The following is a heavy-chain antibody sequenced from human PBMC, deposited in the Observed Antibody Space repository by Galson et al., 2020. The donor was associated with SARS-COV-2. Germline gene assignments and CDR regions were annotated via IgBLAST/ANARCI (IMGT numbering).Heavy chain of an antibody. J-gene: IGHJ4*02. CDR3: ATNLIALVAPY. CDR1: GFTFSNSV. CDR2: VSYDGSTK. V-gene: IGHV3-30*03. Sequence: GGSLRLSCTASGFTFSNSVMHWVRQAPGKGLEWVALVSYDGSTKRYTDSVRGRFAISRDNSKNTLYLQMDGLRYDDTAIYYCATNLIALVAPYWGQGTLVTVSS. D-gene: IGHD2-8*02.